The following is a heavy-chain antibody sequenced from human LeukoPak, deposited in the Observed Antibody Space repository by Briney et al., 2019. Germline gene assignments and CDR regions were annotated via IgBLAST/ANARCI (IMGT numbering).Heavy chain of an antibody. CDR3: AREHYSSRVFDY. CDR1: GGSISSYY. CDR2: IYYSGST. Sequence: SETLSLTCTVSGGSISSYYWSWIRQPPGKGLEWIGYIYYSGSTNYNPSLKSRVTISVDTSKNQFSLKLSSVTAADTAVYYCAREHYSSRVFDYWGQGTLVAVSS. D-gene: IGHD6-13*01. V-gene: IGHV4-59*01. J-gene: IGHJ4*02.